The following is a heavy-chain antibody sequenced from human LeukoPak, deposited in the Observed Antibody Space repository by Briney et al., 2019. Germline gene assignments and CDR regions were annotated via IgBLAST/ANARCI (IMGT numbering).Heavy chain of an antibody. J-gene: IGHJ5*02. CDR3: AKGSAEWGPVRSRAHWFDP. V-gene: IGHV3-23*01. Sequence: QTGGSLRLSCAASGFTFSSYAMSWVRQAPGKGLEWVSAISGSGDSTYHADAVKGRFTISRDNSKNTLYLQMNSLRAEDTAVYYCAKGSAEWGPVRSRAHWFDPWGQGTLVTVSS. CDR2: ISGSGDST. CDR1: GFTFSSYA. D-gene: IGHD3-3*01.